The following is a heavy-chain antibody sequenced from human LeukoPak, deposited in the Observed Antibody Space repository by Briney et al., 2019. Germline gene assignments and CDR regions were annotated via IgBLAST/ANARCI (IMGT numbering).Heavy chain of an antibody. CDR1: GFTFSSSW. Sequence: GGSLRLSCAASGFTFSSSWMTWVRQAPGRGLEWVANIKQDGSEKYHVDSVRGRFTISRDNAKNSLYLQMNSLRVEDTAVYYCARGSGDKWGQGTLVTVSS. CDR3: ARGSGDK. V-gene: IGHV3-7*04. CDR2: IKQDGSEK. D-gene: IGHD6-19*01. J-gene: IGHJ4*02.